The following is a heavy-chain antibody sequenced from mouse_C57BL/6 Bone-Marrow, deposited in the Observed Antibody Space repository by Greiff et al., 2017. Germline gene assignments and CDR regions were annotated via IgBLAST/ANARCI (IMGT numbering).Heavy chain of an antibody. J-gene: IGHJ2*01. CDR1: GYTFTSYW. Sequence: QVQLQQPGAELVKPGASVKLSCKASGYTFTSYWMQWVKQRPGQGLEWIGEIDPSDSYTNYNQKFKGKATLTVDTSSSTAYMQLCSLTSEDSAVYYCARDGVTNTYIDYWGQGTTLTVSS. CDR2: IDPSDSYT. D-gene: IGHD2-3*01. V-gene: IGHV1-50*01. CDR3: ARDGVTNTYIDY.